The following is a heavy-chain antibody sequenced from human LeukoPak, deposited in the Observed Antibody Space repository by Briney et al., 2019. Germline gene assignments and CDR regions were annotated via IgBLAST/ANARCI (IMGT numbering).Heavy chain of an antibody. CDR2: INHSGST. CDR1: GGSFSGYY. CDR3: ARGYINITFGGVTPTYYLDY. D-gene: IGHD3-16*01. V-gene: IGHV4-34*01. J-gene: IGHJ4*02. Sequence: SETLSLTCAVYGGSFSGYYWSWIRQPPGKGLEWIGEINHSGSTNYNPSLKSRVTISVDTSKNQFSLKLSSVTAADTAVYYCARGYINITFGGVTPTYYLDYWGQGTLVTVSS.